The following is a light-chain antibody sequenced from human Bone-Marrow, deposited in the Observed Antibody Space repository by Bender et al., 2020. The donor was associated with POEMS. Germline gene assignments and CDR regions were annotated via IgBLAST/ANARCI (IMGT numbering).Light chain of an antibody. J-gene: IGLJ3*02. V-gene: IGLV2-14*03. CDR3: SSYAGSNNPWV. CDR1: SSDIGEYNF. Sequence: QSALTQPASVSGSPGQSITISCTGTSSDIGEYNFVSWYQHHPGKTPKLLIYDVNNRPSGVSYRFTGSKSGNTAFLTISGLQAEDEADYYCSSYAGSNNPWVFGGGTKLTVL. CDR2: DVN.